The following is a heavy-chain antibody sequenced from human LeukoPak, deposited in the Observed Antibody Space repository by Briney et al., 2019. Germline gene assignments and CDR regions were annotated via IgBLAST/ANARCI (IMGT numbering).Heavy chain of an antibody. V-gene: IGHV3-23*01. CDR1: GFTFSNYA. J-gene: IGHJ4*02. D-gene: IGHD6-19*01. Sequence: GGSLRLSCAASGFTFSNYAMSWVRQAPGKGLEWVSGISGSSGSTYYADSVKGRFTISRDNSKNTLYLQMNSLRAEDTAVYYCAKVYRQWLVGSSVDYWGQGTLVTVSS. CDR3: AKVYRQWLVGSSVDY. CDR2: ISGSSGST.